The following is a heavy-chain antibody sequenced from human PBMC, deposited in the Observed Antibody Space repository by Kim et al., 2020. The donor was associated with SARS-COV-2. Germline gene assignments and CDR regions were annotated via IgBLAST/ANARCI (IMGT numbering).Heavy chain of an antibody. CDR3: TTKRLGAKDWYFDL. Sequence: AAPVKGRFTISRDDSKNTLYLQMNSLKTEATAVYYCTTKRLGAKDWYFDLWGRGTLVTVSS. J-gene: IGHJ2*01. V-gene: IGHV3-15*01. D-gene: IGHD5-12*01.